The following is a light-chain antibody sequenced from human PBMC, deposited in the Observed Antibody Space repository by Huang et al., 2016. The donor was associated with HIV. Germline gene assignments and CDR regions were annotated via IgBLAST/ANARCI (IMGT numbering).Light chain of an antibody. CDR1: QSVNSN. CDR3: QQYNNWPPYT. V-gene: IGKV3-15*01. Sequence: EIVMTQSPATLSVSPGERATLSCRASQSVNSNLAWYQQKPGQAPRHLLYGASTRATDVPARCSGSGSGTEFTPTISSLQSEDFAVYYCQQYNNWPPYTFGQGTKLEIK. CDR2: GAS. J-gene: IGKJ2*01.